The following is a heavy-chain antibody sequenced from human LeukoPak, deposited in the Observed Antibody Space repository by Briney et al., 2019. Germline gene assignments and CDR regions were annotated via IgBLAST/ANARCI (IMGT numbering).Heavy chain of an antibody. CDR2: ISQDGTKQ. CDR3: ARESIAGGFDY. Sequence: GGSLRLSCAVSGFTFRSYWMSWLRQAPGKGLECVASISQDGTKQYYVDSVKGRFTISRDNAKNSLYLQMNSLRAEDTAVYYCARESIAGGFDYWGQGTLVTVSS. D-gene: IGHD6-13*01. J-gene: IGHJ4*02. CDR1: GFTFRSYW. V-gene: IGHV3-7*01.